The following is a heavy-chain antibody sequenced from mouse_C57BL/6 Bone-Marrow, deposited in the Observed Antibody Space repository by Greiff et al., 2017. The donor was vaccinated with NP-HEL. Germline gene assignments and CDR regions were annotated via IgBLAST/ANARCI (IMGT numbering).Heavy chain of an antibody. Sequence: EVKVVESGGGLVQPGGSLKLSCAASGFTFSDYGMAWVRQAPRKGPEWVASISNLAYSIYYADTVTGRFTISRENAKNTLYLEMSSLRSEDTAMYYCARLGSGSSSWFAYWGQGTLVTVSA. J-gene: IGHJ3*01. V-gene: IGHV5-15*01. CDR2: ISNLAYSI. CDR3: ARLGSGSSSWFAY. D-gene: IGHD1-1*01. CDR1: GFTFSDYG.